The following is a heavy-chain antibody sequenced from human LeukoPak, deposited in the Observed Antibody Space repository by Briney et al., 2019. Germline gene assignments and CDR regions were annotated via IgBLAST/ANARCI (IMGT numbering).Heavy chain of an antibody. V-gene: IGHV3-64D*06. CDR1: GFTFSSCA. CDR2: ISSDGGRT. D-gene: IGHD1-26*01. J-gene: IGHJ4*02. CDR3: VPFNSGARLDH. Sequence: PGGSLRLSCAASGFTFSSCAMSWVRQAPGKGLEYVSAISSDGGRTYYADAVKGRFTISRDNPKNTLYFQMSSLRVEDTAVYYCVPFNSGARLDHWGQGTLVTVSS.